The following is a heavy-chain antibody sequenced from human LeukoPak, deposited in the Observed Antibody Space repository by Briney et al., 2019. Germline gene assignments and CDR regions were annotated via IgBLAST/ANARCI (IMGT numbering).Heavy chain of an antibody. CDR3: ARAWPPEDGLPRAFDI. CDR1: GGSINRGGYY. Sequence: PSQTLSLTCTVSGGSINRGGYYWIWIRQHPGKGLECIGYIYYSGSTYYNPSLKSRITISVDRSKNQFSLKLSSVTAADTAVYYCARAWPPEDGLPRAFDIWGQGTMVTVSS. D-gene: IGHD3-16*01. CDR2: IYYSGST. J-gene: IGHJ3*02. V-gene: IGHV4-31*03.